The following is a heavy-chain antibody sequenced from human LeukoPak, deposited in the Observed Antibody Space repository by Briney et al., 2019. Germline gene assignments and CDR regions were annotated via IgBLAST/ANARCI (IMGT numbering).Heavy chain of an antibody. V-gene: IGHV1-69*13. CDR3: ASSPDPRKTYDILTGYPFWRGPAFDI. CDR1: GGTFSSYA. D-gene: IGHD3-9*01. J-gene: IGHJ3*02. CDR2: IIPIFGTA. Sequence: SVKVSCKASGGTFSSYAISWVRQDPGQGLEWMGGIIPIFGTANYAQKFQGRVTITADESTSTAYMELSSLRSEDTAVYYCASSPDPRKTYDILTGYPFWRGPAFDIWGQGTMVTVSS.